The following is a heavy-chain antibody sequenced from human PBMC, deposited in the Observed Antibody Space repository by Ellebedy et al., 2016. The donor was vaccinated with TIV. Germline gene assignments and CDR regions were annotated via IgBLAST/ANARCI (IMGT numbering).Heavy chain of an antibody. V-gene: IGHV3-21*01. D-gene: IGHD1-26*01. CDR3: ARGVGVHHSYYFDY. CDR1: GFTFSSYT. CDR2: ISSGSSYI. J-gene: IGHJ4*02. Sequence: PGGSLRLSCTDFGFTFSSYTMNWVRQAPGKGLEWVSSISSGSSYIYYADSVSGRFIISRDNARNSVSLQMNSLRAEDTAVYYCARGVGVHHSYYFDYWGQGALVTVSS.